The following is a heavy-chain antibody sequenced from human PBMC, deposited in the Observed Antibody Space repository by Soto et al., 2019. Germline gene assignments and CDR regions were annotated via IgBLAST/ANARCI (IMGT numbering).Heavy chain of an antibody. D-gene: IGHD2-21*02. CDR1: GFTFSSYG. Sequence: QVQLVESGGGVVQPGRSLRLSCAASGFTFSSYGMHWVRQAPGKGLEWVAVISYDGSNKYYADSVKGRFTISRDNSKNTVYLQMNSLRAEDTAVYYCAKGLAYCGGDCYSHFDLWGRGTLVTVSS. CDR2: ISYDGSNK. V-gene: IGHV3-30*18. CDR3: AKGLAYCGGDCYSHFDL. J-gene: IGHJ2*01.